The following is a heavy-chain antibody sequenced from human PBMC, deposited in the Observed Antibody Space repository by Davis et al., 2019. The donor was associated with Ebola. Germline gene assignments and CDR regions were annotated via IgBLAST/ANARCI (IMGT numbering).Heavy chain of an antibody. CDR1: GFTFSSYA. CDR3: AKDAGYSSSWYSTLTWFDP. CDR2: ISASDGST. Sequence: GESLKISCAASGFTFSSYAMSWVRQAPGKGLEWVSAISASDGSTYYADSVKGRFTISRDNSKNTLYLQMNSLRAEDTAVYYCAKDAGYSSSWYSTLTWFDPWGQGTLVTVSS. D-gene: IGHD6-13*01. V-gene: IGHV3-23*01. J-gene: IGHJ5*02.